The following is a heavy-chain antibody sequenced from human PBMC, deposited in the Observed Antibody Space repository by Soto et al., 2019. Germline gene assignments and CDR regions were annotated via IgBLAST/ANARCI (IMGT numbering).Heavy chain of an antibody. J-gene: IGHJ4*02. CDR1: GYSFTSYG. D-gene: IGHD3-22*01. CDR2: ISAYNGDT. V-gene: IGHV1-18*01. CDR3: ARGPISYYDSSGYSRPFDY. Sequence: ASVKVSCKASGYSFTSYGISWVRQAPGQGLEWMEWISAYNGDTNYAQKLQGRITMTTDTSTSTAYMERRSLRSDDTAVYYCARGPISYYDSSGYSRPFDYWGQGTLVTGSS.